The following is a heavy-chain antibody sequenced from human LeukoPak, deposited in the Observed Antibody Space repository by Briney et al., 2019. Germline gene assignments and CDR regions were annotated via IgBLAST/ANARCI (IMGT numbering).Heavy chain of an antibody. Sequence: GGSLRLSCAASGFTFSAYYMHWVRQAPGKGLEWVSYISSTSSTIYYADSVKGRFAISRDNAKNSLYLQMNSLRAEDTAVYYCAREVCGGDCYSPLDYWGQGTLVTVSS. CDR1: GFTFSAYY. D-gene: IGHD2-21*02. CDR3: AREVCGGDCYSPLDY. CDR2: ISSTSSTI. J-gene: IGHJ4*02. V-gene: IGHV3-48*01.